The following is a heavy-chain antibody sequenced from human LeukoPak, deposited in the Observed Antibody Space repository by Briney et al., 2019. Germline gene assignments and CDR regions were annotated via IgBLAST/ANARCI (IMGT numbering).Heavy chain of an antibody. CDR3: ARASAPRRAFDI. Sequence: SQTLSLTCAVSGGSISSGGYSWSWIRQPPGKGLEWIGYIYHSGSTYYNPSLKSRVTISVDRSKNRFSLKLSSVTAADTAVYYCARASAPRRAFDIWGQGTMVTVSS. D-gene: IGHD6-6*01. J-gene: IGHJ3*02. V-gene: IGHV4-30-2*01. CDR2: IYHSGST. CDR1: GGSISSGGYS.